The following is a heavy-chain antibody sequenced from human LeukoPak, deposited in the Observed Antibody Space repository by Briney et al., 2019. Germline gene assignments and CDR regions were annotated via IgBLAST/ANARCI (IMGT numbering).Heavy chain of an antibody. CDR1: GGSISSYY. CDR2: IYTSGST. Sequence: SETLSLTCTVYGGSISSYYWSWIRQPAGKGLEWIGRIYTSGSTNYNPSLKSRVTISVDKSKNQFSLKLSSVTAADTAVYYCARDDVTAMVPDAFDIWGQGTMVTVSS. V-gene: IGHV4-4*07. CDR3: ARDDVTAMVPDAFDI. D-gene: IGHD5-18*01. J-gene: IGHJ3*02.